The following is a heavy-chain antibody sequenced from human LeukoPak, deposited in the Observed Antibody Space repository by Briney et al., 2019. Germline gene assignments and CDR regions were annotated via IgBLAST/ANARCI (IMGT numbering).Heavy chain of an antibody. D-gene: IGHD2-15*01. V-gene: IGHV4-39*01. CDR3: ARHRVDVKLRLALETKNGFDP. CDR2: IYYSGST. J-gene: IGHJ5*02. Sequence: SETLSLTCTVSGGSISSSSYYWGWIRQPPGKGLEWHGSIYYSGSTYYNPSLKSRVTISVDTSKNQFSLKLSSVTDANTAVYYSARHRVDVKLRLALETKNGFDPWGQGTLVTVSS. CDR1: GGSISSSSYY.